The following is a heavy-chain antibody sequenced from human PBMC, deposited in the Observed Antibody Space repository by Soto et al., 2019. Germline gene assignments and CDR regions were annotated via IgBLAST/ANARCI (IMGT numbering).Heavy chain of an antibody. CDR3: ARDETDCSSTSCYRLDAFDI. CDR2: INAGNGNT. V-gene: IGHV1-3*01. J-gene: IGHJ3*02. CDR1: GYTFTSYA. D-gene: IGHD2-2*01. Sequence: ASVKVSCKASGYTFTSYAMHWVRQAPGQRLEWMGWINAGNGNTKYSQKFQGRVTITRDTSASTAYMELSSLRSEDTAVYYCARDETDCSSTSCYRLDAFDIWGQGTMVTVSS.